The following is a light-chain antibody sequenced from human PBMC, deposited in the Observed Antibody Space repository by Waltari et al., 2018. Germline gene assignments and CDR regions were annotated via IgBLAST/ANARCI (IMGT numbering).Light chain of an antibody. CDR3: CSYAGSRIVV. V-gene: IGLV2-23*02. CDR2: EVT. J-gene: IGLJ2*01. Sequence: QSALPQPASVSGSPGPSITISCTGTSSAVGNYNLVSWYQHHPGKVPKLMIYEVTKRPSGISNRFAGSKSGNTASLTISGLQAEDEGDYYCCSYAGSRIVVFGGGTKMTVL. CDR1: SSAVGNYNL.